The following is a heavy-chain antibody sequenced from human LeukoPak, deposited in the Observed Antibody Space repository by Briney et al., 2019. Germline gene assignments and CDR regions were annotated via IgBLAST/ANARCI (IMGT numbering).Heavy chain of an antibody. D-gene: IGHD6-13*01. CDR2: ISSSSSYI. Sequence: KSGGSLRLSCAASGFTFSSYSMNWVRQAPGKGLEWVSSISSSSSYIYYADSVKGRFTISRDNSKNTLYLQMNSLRAEDMAVYYCAKTQAAVGKAWFDPWGQGTLVTVSS. V-gene: IGHV3-21*04. CDR3: AKTQAAVGKAWFDP. CDR1: GFTFSSYS. J-gene: IGHJ5*02.